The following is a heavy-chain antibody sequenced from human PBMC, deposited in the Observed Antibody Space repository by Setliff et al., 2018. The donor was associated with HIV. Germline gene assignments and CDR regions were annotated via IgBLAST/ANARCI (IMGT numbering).Heavy chain of an antibody. CDR1: GYTFTSYG. V-gene: IGHV1-18*01. CDR3: ARGDESIVYDYGSGSYNYFDY. Sequence: ASVKVSCKASGYTFTSYGISWVRQAPGQGLEWMGWISAYNGDTNYAQKFQGRVTITTDESTSTAYMELSSLRSEDTAVYYCARGDESIVYDYGSGSYNYFDYWGQGTLVTVSS. J-gene: IGHJ4*02. D-gene: IGHD3-10*01. CDR2: ISAYNGDT.